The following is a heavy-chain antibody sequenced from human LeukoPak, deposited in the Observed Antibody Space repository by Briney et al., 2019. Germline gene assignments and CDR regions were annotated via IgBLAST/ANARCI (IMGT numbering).Heavy chain of an antibody. CDR2: IYYSGSN. CDR3: ARHGVMADY. D-gene: IGHD3-16*01. Sequence: SETLSLTCTVSGGSISSSSYYWVWMRQPPGKGLVWIGSIYYSGSNYYNPALKSRVTISVDTSKNQFSLKLSSVTAADTAVYYCARHGVMADYWGQGTLVTVSS. V-gene: IGHV4-39*01. J-gene: IGHJ4*02. CDR1: GGSISSSSYY.